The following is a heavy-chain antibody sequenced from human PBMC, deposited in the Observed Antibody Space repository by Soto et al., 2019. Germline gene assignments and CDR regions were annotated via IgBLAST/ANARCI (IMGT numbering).Heavy chain of an antibody. D-gene: IGHD3-3*01. CDR1: GYSFTSYW. CDR2: IYPGDSDT. J-gene: IGHJ5*02. V-gene: IGHV5-51*01. Sequence: GEFLKISCKGSGYSFTSYWIGWVRQMPGKGLEWMGIIYPGDSDTRYSPSFQGQVTISADKSISTAYLQWSSLKASDTAMYYCARTRGRITIFGVVTPNWFDPWGQGTLVTVSS. CDR3: ARTRGRITIFGVVTPNWFDP.